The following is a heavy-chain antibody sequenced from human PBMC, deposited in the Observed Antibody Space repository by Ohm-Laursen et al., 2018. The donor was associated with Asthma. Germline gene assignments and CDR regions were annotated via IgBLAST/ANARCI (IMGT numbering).Heavy chain of an antibody. CDR3: AKDDTTYSDILTGYSGY. Sequence: SLRLSCSASGFTFSSYGMHWVRQAPGKGLEWVTIITSDGSWTSYADSVKGRFTISRDNSKSTLYVHMNSVRAEDTAVYYCAKDDTTYSDILTGYSGYWGQGTLVTVSS. J-gene: IGHJ4*02. CDR2: ITSDGSWT. D-gene: IGHD3-9*01. CDR1: GFTFSSYG. V-gene: IGHV3-30*12.